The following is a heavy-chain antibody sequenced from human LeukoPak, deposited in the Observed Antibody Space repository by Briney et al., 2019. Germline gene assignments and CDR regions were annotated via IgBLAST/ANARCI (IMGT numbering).Heavy chain of an antibody. V-gene: IGHV4-38-2*02. CDR2: IYHSGST. CDR1: GYSISSGYY. D-gene: IGHD1-26*01. J-gene: IGHJ2*01. Sequence: SETLSLTCTVSGYSISSGYYWGWIRQPPGKGLEWIGSIYHSGSTYYNPSLKSRVTISVDTSKNQFSLKLSSVTAADTAVYYCARVYYSGSYDYWYFDLWGRGTLVTVSS. CDR3: ARVYYSGSYDYWYFDL.